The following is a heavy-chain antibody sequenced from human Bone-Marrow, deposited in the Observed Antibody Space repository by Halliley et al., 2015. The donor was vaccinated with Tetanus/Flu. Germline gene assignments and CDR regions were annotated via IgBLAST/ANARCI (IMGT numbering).Heavy chain of an antibody. CDR3: AKGGCSGGSCYYFDY. J-gene: IGHJ4*02. Sequence: SLRLSCAASGFTFSSYAMNWVRQAPGKGLEWVSIIFGNGGTTYYADSVKGRFTISRDNARNTLDLQMNSLRAEDTAVYYCAKGGCSGGSCYYFDYWGQGTLVPVSS. CDR1: GFTFSSYA. CDR2: IFGNGGTT. V-gene: IGHV3-23*01. D-gene: IGHD2-15*01.